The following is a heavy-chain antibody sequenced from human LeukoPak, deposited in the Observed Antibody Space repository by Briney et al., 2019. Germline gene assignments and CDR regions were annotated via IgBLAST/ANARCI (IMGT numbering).Heavy chain of an antibody. Sequence: PGGSLRLSCAASGFTFSSYAMSWVRQAPGKGLEWVSAISGSGGSTYCADSVKGRFTISRDSSKNTLYLQMNSLRAEDTAVYYCAKSRYSGYDSDFDYWGQGTLVTVSS. V-gene: IGHV3-23*01. CDR2: ISGSGGST. J-gene: IGHJ4*02. D-gene: IGHD5-12*01. CDR1: GFTFSSYA. CDR3: AKSRYSGYDSDFDY.